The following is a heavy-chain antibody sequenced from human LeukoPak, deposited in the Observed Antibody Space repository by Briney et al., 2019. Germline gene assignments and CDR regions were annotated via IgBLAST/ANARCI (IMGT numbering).Heavy chain of an antibody. J-gene: IGHJ4*02. CDR3: ARGGYGGGNSGVIDS. D-gene: IGHD4-23*01. V-gene: IGHV1-2*02. CDR1: GYTFIGYY. Sequence: ASVKVSCKASGYTFIGYYIHWVRQAPGQGLEWMGWINPNGGDTHYVQKFQGRVTMTRDTSISTAYMEVSRLRSDDTALYYCARGGYGGGNSGVIDSWGQGTLVTVSS. CDR2: INPNGGDT.